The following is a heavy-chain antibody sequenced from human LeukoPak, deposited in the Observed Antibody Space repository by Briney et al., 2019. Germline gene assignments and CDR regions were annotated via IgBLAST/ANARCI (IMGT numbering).Heavy chain of an antibody. J-gene: IGHJ5*02. CDR1: GYSISSGYY. V-gene: IGHV4-38-2*02. Sequence: SETLSLTCTVSGYSISSGYYWGWIRQPPGEGLEWIGSIYQSGSTYYNPSLKSRVTISVDTSKNQFSLKLSSVTAADTAVYYCARGIDHQTPTGCITGTTSSDCVPHWFDPWGQGTLDTVSS. D-gene: IGHD1-7*01. CDR2: IYQSGST. CDR3: ARGIDHQTPTGCITGTTSSDCVPHWFDP.